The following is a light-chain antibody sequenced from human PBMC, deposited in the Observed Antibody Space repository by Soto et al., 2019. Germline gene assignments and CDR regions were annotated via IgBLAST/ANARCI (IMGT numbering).Light chain of an antibody. CDR2: DVS. CDR1: SSDVGGYNY. CDR3: CSYAGSRTYL. V-gene: IGLV2-11*01. Sequence: SALTQPRSVSGSPGQSVTISCTGTSSDVGGYNYVSWYQQHPGKAPKLMIYDVSKRPSGVPDRFSGSKSGNTASLTISGLQTEDEADYYCCSYAGSRTYLFGTGTKVTVL. J-gene: IGLJ1*01.